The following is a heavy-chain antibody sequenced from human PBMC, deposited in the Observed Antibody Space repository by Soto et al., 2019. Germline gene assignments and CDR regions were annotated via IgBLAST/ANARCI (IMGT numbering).Heavy chain of an antibody. D-gene: IGHD6-13*01. J-gene: IGHJ4*02. CDR1: GFTFTRYS. Sequence: VQLVESGGGLVKPGGSLRLSCAASGFTFTRYSMNWVRQAPGKGLEWVAAMSYDGTKEYYVDSVKGRFTISRDNSRNTLFLQLNSLRDEDTAVYYCAKEYGSTWIDHWGQGTLVTVSS. CDR2: MSYDGTKE. V-gene: IGHV3-30*18. CDR3: AKEYGSTWIDH.